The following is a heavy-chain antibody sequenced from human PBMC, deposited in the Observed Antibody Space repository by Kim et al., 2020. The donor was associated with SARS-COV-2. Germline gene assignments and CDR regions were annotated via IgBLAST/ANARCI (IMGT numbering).Heavy chain of an antibody. Sequence: SETLSLTCSVSSGSVSNHYWSWIRQSPGIGLEWIGAIYYTGTTKYKASLKSRVTFSVDTSANQFSLRLNSVTPADTAVYYCARGPQWYHYGSGSHYAFDYWGQGILVTVSS. V-gene: IGHV4-59*02. J-gene: IGHJ4*02. CDR2: IYYTGTT. D-gene: IGHD3-10*01. CDR3: ARGPQWYHYGSGSHYAFDY. CDR1: SGSVSNHY.